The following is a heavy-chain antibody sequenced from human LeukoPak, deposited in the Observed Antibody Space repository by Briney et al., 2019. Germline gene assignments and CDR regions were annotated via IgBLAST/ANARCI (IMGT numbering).Heavy chain of an antibody. J-gene: IGHJ4*02. CDR2: ISAYNGNT. CDR3: AREGHYYDSSGLFDY. CDR1: GYTFTSYG. D-gene: IGHD3-22*01. Sequence: ASVKVSCKASGYTFTSYGISWVRQAPGQGLERMGWISAYNGNTNYAQKLQGRVTMTTDTSTSTAYMELRSLRSDDTAVYYCAREGHYYDSSGLFDYWGQGTLVTVSS. V-gene: IGHV1-18*01.